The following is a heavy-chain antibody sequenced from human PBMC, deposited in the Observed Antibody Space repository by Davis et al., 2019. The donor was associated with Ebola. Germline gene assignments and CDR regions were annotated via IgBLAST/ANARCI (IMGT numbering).Heavy chain of an antibody. J-gene: IGHJ4*02. D-gene: IGHD3-22*01. CDR3: ARGRETTYYYDSSGYSTWNY. Sequence: SETLSLTCTVFGGSISFYYWNWIRQPPGKGLEWIGSIYYSGSTYYNPSLKSRVTISVDTSKNQFSLKLSSVTAADTAVYYCARGRETTYYYDSSGYSTWNYWGQGTLVTVSS. CDR1: GGSISFYY. CDR2: IYYSGST. V-gene: IGHV4-39*01.